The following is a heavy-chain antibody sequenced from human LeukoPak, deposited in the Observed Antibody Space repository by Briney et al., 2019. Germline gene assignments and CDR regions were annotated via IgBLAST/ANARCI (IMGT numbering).Heavy chain of an antibody. Sequence: ASVKVSCKVSGYTFTDYYMHWVQQAPGKGLEWMGLVDPEDGETIYAEKFQGRVTITADTSTDTAYMELRSLRSDDTAVYYCARGYSSSWSDYWGQGTLVTVSS. J-gene: IGHJ4*02. V-gene: IGHV1-69-2*01. CDR3: ARGYSSSWSDY. D-gene: IGHD6-13*01. CDR2: VDPEDGET. CDR1: GYTFTDYY.